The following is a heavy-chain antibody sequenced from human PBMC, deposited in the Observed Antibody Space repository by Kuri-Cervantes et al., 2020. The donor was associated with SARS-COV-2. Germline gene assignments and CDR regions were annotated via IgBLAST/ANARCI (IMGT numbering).Heavy chain of an antibody. CDR3: TSGYSSSWPYYYYYYMDV. CDR2: IKSKTDGGTT. D-gene: IGHD6-13*01. Sequence: ETLSLTCAASGFTFSNAWMSWVRQAPGKGLEWVGRIKSKTDGGTTEYAASVKGRFTISRDDSKSIAYLQMNSLKTEDTAVYYCTSGYSSSWPYYYYYYMDVWGKGTTVTVSS. CDR1: GFTFSNAW. V-gene: IGHV3-15*01. J-gene: IGHJ6*03.